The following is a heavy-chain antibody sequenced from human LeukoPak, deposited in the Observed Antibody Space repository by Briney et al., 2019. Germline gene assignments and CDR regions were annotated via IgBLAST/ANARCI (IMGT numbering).Heavy chain of an antibody. D-gene: IGHD1-26*01. CDR2: IYTSGST. V-gene: IGHV4-61*02. Sequence: PSETLSLTCIVSGGSISSGSYYWSWIRQPAGKGLEWIGRIYTSGSTNYNPSLKSRVTISVDTSKNQFSLKLSSVTAADTAVYYCARDPGGSYYYYYYYYYMDVWGKGTTVTVSS. J-gene: IGHJ6*03. CDR3: ARDPGGSYYYYYYYYYMDV. CDR1: GGSISSGSYY.